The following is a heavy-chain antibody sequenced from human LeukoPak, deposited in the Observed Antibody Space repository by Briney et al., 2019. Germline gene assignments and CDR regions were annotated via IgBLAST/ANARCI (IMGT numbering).Heavy chain of an antibody. J-gene: IGHJ4*02. CDR2: IYTSGST. CDR1: GGSISSGSYY. CDR3: ARVTGYRIEDYFDY. D-gene: IGHD6-13*01. Sequence: TLSLTCTVPGGSISSGSYYWSWIRQPAGKGLEWIGHIYTSGSTNYNPSLKSRVTISVDTSKNQFSLKLSSVTAADTAVYYCARVTGYRIEDYFDYWGQGTLVTVSS. V-gene: IGHV4-61*09.